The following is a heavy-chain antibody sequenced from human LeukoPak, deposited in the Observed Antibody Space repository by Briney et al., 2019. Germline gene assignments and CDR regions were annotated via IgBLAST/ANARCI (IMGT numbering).Heavy chain of an antibody. V-gene: IGHV1-69*13. D-gene: IGHD2-15*01. J-gene: IGHJ4*02. CDR2: IIPIFGTA. Sequence: SVKVSCKASGGTFSSYAISWVRQAAGQGLEWMGGIIPIFGTANYAQKFQGRVTITADESTSTAYMELSSLRSEDTAVYYCAGSYCSGGSCYSIFDYWGQGTLVTVSS. CDR1: GGTFSSYA. CDR3: AGSYCSGGSCYSIFDY.